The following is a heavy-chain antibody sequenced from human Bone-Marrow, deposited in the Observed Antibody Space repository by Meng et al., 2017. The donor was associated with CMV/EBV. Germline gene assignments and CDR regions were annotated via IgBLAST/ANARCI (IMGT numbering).Heavy chain of an antibody. J-gene: IGHJ4*02. CDR1: GGSFSGYY. V-gene: IGHV4-34*01. Sequence: SETLSLTCAVYGGSFSGYYWSWIRQPPGKGLEWIGEINHSGSTNYNPSLKSRVTISVDTSKNQFSLKLSSVTAADTAVYYCARGWRITIFGVVIIDGGYFDYWGQGTLVTGSS. D-gene: IGHD3-3*01. CDR2: INHSGST. CDR3: ARGWRITIFGVVIIDGGYFDY.